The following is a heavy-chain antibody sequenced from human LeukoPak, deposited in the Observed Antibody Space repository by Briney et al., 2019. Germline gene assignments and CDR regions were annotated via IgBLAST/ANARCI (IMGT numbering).Heavy chain of an antibody. CDR1: GGSISSGGYS. D-gene: IGHD5-18*01. Sequence: RSETLSLTCAVSGGSISSGGYSWSWIRQPPGKGLEWIGYIYHSGSTYYNPSLKSRVTISVDRSKNQFSLKLSSVTAADTAVYYCARGHTENYFDYWGQGTLVTVSS. V-gene: IGHV4-30-2*01. CDR2: IYHSGST. J-gene: IGHJ4*02. CDR3: ARGHTENYFDY.